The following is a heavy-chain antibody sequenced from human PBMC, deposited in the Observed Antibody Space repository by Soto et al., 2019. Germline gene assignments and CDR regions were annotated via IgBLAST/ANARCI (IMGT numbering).Heavy chain of an antibody. J-gene: IGHJ4*02. CDR2: VSKSDYT. CDR3: AREDSIIIPAVSDF. CDR1: GFTFNNYG. Sequence: LRLSCIVSGFTFNNYGINWVRQAPGKGLEWVSTVSKSDYTYYSDSVKGRFTISRDNAKNSVSLQMNTLRAEDTAVYYCAREDSIIIPAVSDFWGQGTLVTVSS. V-gene: IGHV3-21*01. D-gene: IGHD2-2*01.